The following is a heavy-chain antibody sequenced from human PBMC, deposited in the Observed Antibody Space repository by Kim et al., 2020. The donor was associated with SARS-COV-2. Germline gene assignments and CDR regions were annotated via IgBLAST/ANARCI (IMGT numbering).Heavy chain of an antibody. CDR3: ARGAALTGTTPPSDY. CDR2: INPSGGST. Sequence: ASVKVSCKASGYTFTSYYMHWVRQAPGQGLEWMGIINPSGGSTSYAQKFQGRVTMTRDTSTSTVYMELSSLRSEDTAVYYCARGAALTGTTPPSDYWGQGTLVTVSS. V-gene: IGHV1-46*01. D-gene: IGHD1-7*01. CDR1: GYTFTSYY. J-gene: IGHJ4*02.